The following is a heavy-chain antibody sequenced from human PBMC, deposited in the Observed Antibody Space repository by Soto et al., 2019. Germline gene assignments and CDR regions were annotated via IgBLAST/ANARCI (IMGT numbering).Heavy chain of an antibody. Sequence: PGGSLRLSCAASGFTFSSYAMSWVRQAPGKGLEWVSAISGSGGSTYYADSVKGRFTISRDNSKNTLYLQMNSLRAEDTAVYYCAKDTIPYYYGSGSYKRYYYYYMDVWGKGTTVTVSS. CDR2: ISGSGGST. D-gene: IGHD3-10*01. V-gene: IGHV3-23*01. CDR3: AKDTIPYYYGSGSYKRYYYYYMDV. CDR1: GFTFSSYA. J-gene: IGHJ6*03.